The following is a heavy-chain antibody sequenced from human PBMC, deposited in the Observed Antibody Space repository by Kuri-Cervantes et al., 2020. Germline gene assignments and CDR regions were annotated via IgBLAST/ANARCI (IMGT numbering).Heavy chain of an antibody. Sequence: ASVKVSCKASGYTFTGYYMHWVRQAPGQGLEWVGWMNPNSANTGYAQKFQGRVTMTRNTSISTAYMELGSLRSEDTAVYYCARGEWHSSGWYALDWWGQGTLVTVSS. J-gene: IGHJ4*02. V-gene: IGHV1-8*02. CDR3: ARGEWHSSGWYALDW. D-gene: IGHD6-19*01. CDR1: GYTFTGYY. CDR2: MNPNSANT.